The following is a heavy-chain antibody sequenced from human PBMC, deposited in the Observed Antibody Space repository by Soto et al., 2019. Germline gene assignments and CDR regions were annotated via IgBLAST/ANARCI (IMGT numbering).Heavy chain of an antibody. J-gene: IGHJ4*02. D-gene: IGHD6-6*01. CDR3: AKDMPVQKYSSSSNGDY. CDR2: ISGSGGST. CDR1: GFTFSSYA. Sequence: AGGSLRLSCAASGFTFSSYAMSWVRQAPGKGLEWVSAISGSGGSTYYADSVKGRFTISRDNSKNTLYLQMNSLRAEDTAVYYCAKDMPVQKYSSSSNGDYWGQGTLVTVSS. V-gene: IGHV3-23*01.